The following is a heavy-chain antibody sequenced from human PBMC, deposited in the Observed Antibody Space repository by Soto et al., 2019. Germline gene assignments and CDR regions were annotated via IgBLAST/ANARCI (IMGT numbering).Heavy chain of an antibody. D-gene: IGHD2-8*01. CDR2: ISAYNVKT. CDR1: GYTFTSYG. V-gene: IGHV1-18*01. J-gene: IGHJ5*02. CDR3: ARDPLMGVPRFDP. Sequence: ASVKVSCKASGYTFTSYGISWVRQAPGQGLEWMGWISAYNVKTNYAQKLQGRVTMTTVTSTSTAYMELRILRFDDTAVYYCARDPLMGVPRFDPWGQGTLVTVSS.